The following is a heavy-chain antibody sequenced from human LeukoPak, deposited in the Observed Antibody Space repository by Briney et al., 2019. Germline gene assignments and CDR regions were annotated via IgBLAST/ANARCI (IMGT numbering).Heavy chain of an antibody. CDR1: GGSISSSSYY. Sequence: SGTLSLTCTVSGGSISSSSYYWGWIRQPPGKGREWIGSIYYSGSTYYNPSLKSRVTISVDTSKNQFSLKLSSVTAADTAVYYCARHVSAIVVVVAAPDAFDIWGQGTMVTVSS. CDR3: ARHVSAIVVVVAAPDAFDI. V-gene: IGHV4-39*01. J-gene: IGHJ3*02. CDR2: IYYSGST. D-gene: IGHD2-15*01.